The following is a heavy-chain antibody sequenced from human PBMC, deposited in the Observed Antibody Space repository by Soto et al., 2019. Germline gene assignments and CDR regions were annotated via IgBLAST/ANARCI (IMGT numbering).Heavy chain of an antibody. V-gene: IGHV3-66*01. CDR2: IYTGGYT. CDR3: AREDIIVIAAPEYSFDY. D-gene: IGHD2-15*01. Sequence: EVQLVESGGDLVQPGGSLRLSCAASGFTVSNNYMSWVRQAPGKGLEWVSVIYTGGYTNYADSVKGRFTISRDSSKNTLYLQMDSLRAEDTAVYYCAREDIIVIAAPEYSFDYWRQGTLVTVSS. CDR1: GFTVSNNY. J-gene: IGHJ4*02.